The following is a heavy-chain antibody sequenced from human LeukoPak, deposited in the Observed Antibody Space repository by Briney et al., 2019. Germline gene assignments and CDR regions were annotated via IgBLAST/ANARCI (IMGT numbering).Heavy chain of an antibody. CDR2: ISDSGGST. J-gene: IGHJ4*02. CDR3: AKSMSWIPYYFDC. D-gene: IGHD5-18*01. Sequence: PGGSLRLSCAASGFTFSSYAMSWVRQAPGKGLEWVSAISDSGGSTYYADSVKGRFTISRDNSKNTLYLQMNSLRAEDTAVHYCAKSMSWIPYYFDCWGQGTLVTVSS. V-gene: IGHV3-23*01. CDR1: GFTFSSYA.